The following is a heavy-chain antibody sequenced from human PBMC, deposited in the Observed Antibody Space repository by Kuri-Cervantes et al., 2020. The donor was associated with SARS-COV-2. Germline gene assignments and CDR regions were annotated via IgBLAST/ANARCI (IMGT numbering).Heavy chain of an antibody. CDR2: IYTSGST. CDR3: ARDGGTSIAAAGMEYAFDI. CDR1: GGSISSGDYY. J-gene: IGHJ3*02. Sequence: SETLSLTCTVSGGSISSGDYYWSWIRQPAGKGLEWIGRIYTSGSTNYNPSLKSRVTMSVDTSKNQFSLKLSSVTAADTAVYYCARDGGTSIAAAGMEYAFDIWGQGTMVTVSS. D-gene: IGHD6-13*01. V-gene: IGHV4-61*02.